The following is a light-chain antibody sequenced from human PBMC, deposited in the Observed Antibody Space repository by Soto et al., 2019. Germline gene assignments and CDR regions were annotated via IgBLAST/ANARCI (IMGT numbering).Light chain of an antibody. CDR3: RQYSSSPPYT. Sequence: EIVLTQSPGTLSLSPGERATLSCRASQSVSSSYLAWYQQKPGQAPRLLIYGASSRATGMPDRFSGGGSGRAFFLIISRLEHEDVVVYYCRQYSSSPPYTFGQGTKLEIK. V-gene: IGKV3-20*01. J-gene: IGKJ2*01. CDR2: GAS. CDR1: QSVSSSY.